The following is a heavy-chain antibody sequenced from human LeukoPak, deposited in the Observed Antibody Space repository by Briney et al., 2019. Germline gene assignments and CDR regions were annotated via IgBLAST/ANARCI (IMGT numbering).Heavy chain of an antibody. D-gene: IGHD6-19*01. V-gene: IGHV1-18*01. CDR2: ISAYNGNT. CDR3: ARDCGPYSSGCLKD. CDR1: GYTFTSYG. J-gene: IGHJ4*02. Sequence: ASVKVSCKASGYTFTSYGISWVRQAPGQGLEWMGWISAYNGNTNYAQKLQGRVTMTTDTSTSTAYMELRSLRSDDTAVYYCARDCGPYSSGCLKDWGQGTLVTVSS.